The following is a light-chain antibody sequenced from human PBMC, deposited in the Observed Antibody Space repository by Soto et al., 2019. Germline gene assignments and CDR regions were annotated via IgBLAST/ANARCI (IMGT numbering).Light chain of an antibody. CDR1: ESVVSSY. J-gene: IGKJ5*01. CDR3: QQYGSSPIT. V-gene: IGKV3-20*01. Sequence: EIVLTQSPGTLSLSPGERATLSCRATESVVSSYLAWYQLKPGQAPRLLIYDASSRATGIPDRFSGSGSGTDFTLTISRLEPEDFALYYCQQYGSSPITFGQGTRLEI. CDR2: DAS.